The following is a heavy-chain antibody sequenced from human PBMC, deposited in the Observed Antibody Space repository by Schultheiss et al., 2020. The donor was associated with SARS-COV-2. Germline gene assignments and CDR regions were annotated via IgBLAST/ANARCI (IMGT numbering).Heavy chain of an antibody. V-gene: IGHV3-9*01. Sequence: GGSLRLPCAASGFTFSSYEMNWVRQAPGKGLEWVSGISWNSGSIGYADSVKGRFTISRDNAKNSLYLQMNSLRAEDTALYYCAKGPSSGGYWYFDLWGRGTLVTVSS. CDR3: AKGPSSGGYWYFDL. D-gene: IGHD3-16*01. CDR2: ISWNSGSI. CDR1: GFTFSSYE. J-gene: IGHJ2*01.